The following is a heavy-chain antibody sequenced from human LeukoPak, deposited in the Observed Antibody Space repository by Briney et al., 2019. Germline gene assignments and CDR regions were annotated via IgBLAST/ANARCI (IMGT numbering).Heavy chain of an antibody. CDR1: GFTFSSYG. D-gene: IGHD6-13*01. CDR2: ISGSCGST. Sequence: GGSLRLSCAASGFTFSSYGMSWVRQAPGKGLEWVSAISGSCGSTYYADSVKGRFTISSDNSKNTLYLQMNSLRAEDTAVYYCAKDQVESIAAAGTHNWLDPWGQGTLVTVSS. V-gene: IGHV3-23*01. CDR3: AKDQVESIAAAGTHNWLDP. J-gene: IGHJ5*02.